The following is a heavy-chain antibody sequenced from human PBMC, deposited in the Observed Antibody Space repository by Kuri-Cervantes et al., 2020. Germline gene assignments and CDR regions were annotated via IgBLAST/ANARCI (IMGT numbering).Heavy chain of an antibody. Sequence: GSLRLSCAVYGGSFGGYYWSWIRQPPGKGLEWIGEINHSGSTNYNPSLKSRVTISVDTSKNQFSLKLSSVTAADTAVYYCVRGRPWFRELFSEDGSFDIWGQGTVVTVSS. J-gene: IGHJ3*02. V-gene: IGHV4-34*01. D-gene: IGHD3-10*01. CDR2: INHSGST. CDR3: VRGRPWFRELFSEDGSFDI. CDR1: GGSFGGYY.